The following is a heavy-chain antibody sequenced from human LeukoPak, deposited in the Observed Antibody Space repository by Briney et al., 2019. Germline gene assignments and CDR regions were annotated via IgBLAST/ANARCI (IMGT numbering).Heavy chain of an antibody. J-gene: IGHJ4*02. CDR3: ARHTTSWQFFGY. V-gene: IGHV4-39*01. CDR1: GGSISGRSYY. D-gene: IGHD2-2*01. CDR2: IFYSGST. Sequence: PSETLSLTCTVSGGSISGRSYYWGWIPQPPGEGLEGIGSIFYSGSTFYNPSLKSRVTISVDTSKNQFSLKLSSVTAADTALYYCARHTTSWQFFGYWGQGTLVTVSS.